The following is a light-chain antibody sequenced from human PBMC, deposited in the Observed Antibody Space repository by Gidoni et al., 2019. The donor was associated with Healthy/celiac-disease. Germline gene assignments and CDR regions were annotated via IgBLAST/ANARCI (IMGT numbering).Light chain of an antibody. Sequence: SYELTQPLSVSVALGQTARITGGGNNLGSKNVHWYQQKPGQAPVLVIYRDSNRPYGIPERFSGSNSGNTATLTISRAQAGDEADYYCQVWDSSTFVVFGGGTKLTVL. CDR3: QVWDSSTFVV. V-gene: IGLV3-9*01. CDR1: NLGSKN. CDR2: RDS. J-gene: IGLJ2*01.